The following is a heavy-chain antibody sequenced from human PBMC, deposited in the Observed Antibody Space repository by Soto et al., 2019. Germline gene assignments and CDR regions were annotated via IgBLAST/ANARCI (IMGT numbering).Heavy chain of an antibody. V-gene: IGHV4-61*08. CDR3: ARGPLTLQRAFDI. CDR2: IYYSGST. Sequence: PSETLSLTCTVSGGSIGSGGYYWSWIRQPPGKGLEWIGYIYYSGSTNYNPSLKSRVTISVDTSKNQFSLKLSSVTAAYTAVYYCARGPLTLQRAFDIWGQGTMVTVSS. J-gene: IGHJ3*02. CDR1: GGSIGSGGYY. D-gene: IGHD1-1*01.